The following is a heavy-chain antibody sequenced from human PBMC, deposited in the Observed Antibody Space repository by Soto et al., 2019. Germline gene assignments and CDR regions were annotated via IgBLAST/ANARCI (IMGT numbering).Heavy chain of an antibody. D-gene: IGHD3-22*01. CDR2: IWYDGNNK. J-gene: IGHJ6*02. CDR3: ARKEGSDTSGYPTTNYYGMDV. V-gene: IGHV3-33*01. CDR1: GFTYSSYG. Sequence: QVQLVESGGGVVQPGRSLRLSCAASGFTYSSYGMHWVRQAPRKGLEWVTFIWYDGNNKYYADSVKGRFTISRDNSKNTLYLQMNSLRAEDTAVYYCARKEGSDTSGYPTTNYYGMDVSGQGTTVTVSS.